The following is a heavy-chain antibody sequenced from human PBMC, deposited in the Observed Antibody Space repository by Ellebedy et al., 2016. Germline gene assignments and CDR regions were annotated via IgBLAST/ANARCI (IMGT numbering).Heavy chain of an antibody. D-gene: IGHD6-13*01. V-gene: IGHV3-74*01. Sequence: GGSLRLSCAASGFTFSDYWMHWVRQAPGKGLVWVSRINVDGSSTRYADSVKGRFIISRDNAKNTLYLQMNSLRAEDTAVYYCARGGCEIAAAGTGSWFDPWGQGTLVTVSS. J-gene: IGHJ5*02. CDR2: INVDGSST. CDR3: ARGGCEIAAAGTGSWFDP. CDR1: GFTFSDYW.